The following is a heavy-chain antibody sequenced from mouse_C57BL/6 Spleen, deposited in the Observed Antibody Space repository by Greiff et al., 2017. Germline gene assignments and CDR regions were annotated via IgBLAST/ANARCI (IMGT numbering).Heavy chain of an antibody. CDR2: ISSGSSTI. D-gene: IGHD2-3*01. V-gene: IGHV5-17*01. J-gene: IGHJ3*01. CDR3: ARIYDGYYLAWFAY. Sequence: EVQLVESGGGLVKPGGSLKLSCAASGFTFSDYGMHWVRQAPEKGLEWVAYISSGSSTIYYADTVKGRFTISRDNAKNTLFLQMTSLRSEDTAMYYCARIYDGYYLAWFAYWGQGTLVTVSA. CDR1: GFTFSDYG.